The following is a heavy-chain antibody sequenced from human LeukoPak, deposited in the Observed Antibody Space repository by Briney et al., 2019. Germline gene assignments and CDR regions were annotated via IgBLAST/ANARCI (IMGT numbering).Heavy chain of an antibody. J-gene: IGHJ6*03. CDR1: GYTFTSYG. CDR2: ISAYNGNT. V-gene: IGHV1-18*01. Sequence: ASVKVSCKASGYTFTSYGISWVRQAPGRGPEWMGWISAYNGNTNYAQKLQGRVTMTTDTSTSTAYMELRSLRSDDTAVYYCARTHPDSSGYSYYYYYMDVWGKGTTVTVSS. CDR3: ARTHPDSSGYSYYYYYMDV. D-gene: IGHD3-22*01.